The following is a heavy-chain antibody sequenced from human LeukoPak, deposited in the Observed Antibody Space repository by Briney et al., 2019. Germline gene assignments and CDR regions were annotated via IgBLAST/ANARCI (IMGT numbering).Heavy chain of an antibody. CDR1: GFTFSSYS. CDR2: ISSSSSYI. V-gene: IGHV3-21*01. D-gene: IGHD6-13*01. Sequence: TGGSLRLSCAASGFTFSSYSMTWVRQAPGKGLEWVSSISSSSSYIYYADSVKGRFTISRDNAKNSLYLQMNSLRAEDTAVYYCASSIAAAGRPPSFDYWGQGTLVTVSS. J-gene: IGHJ4*02. CDR3: ASSIAAAGRPPSFDY.